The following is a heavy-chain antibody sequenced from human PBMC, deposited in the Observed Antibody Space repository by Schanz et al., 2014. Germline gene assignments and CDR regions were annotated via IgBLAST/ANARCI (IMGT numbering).Heavy chain of an antibody. CDR1: GFTFGSYQ. Sequence: QVQLVESGGGVVQPGRSLRLSCAASGFTFGSYQIHWVRQAPGKGLEWVAVISHDGNNKYYGDSVKGRFTISRDNSKNTVYLLMNSLRVEDTAVYYCARVVAAAPQGCNYWGRGTLVTVSS. V-gene: IGHV3-30*04. CDR3: ARVVAAAPQGCNY. J-gene: IGHJ4*02. D-gene: IGHD2-15*01. CDR2: ISHDGNNK.